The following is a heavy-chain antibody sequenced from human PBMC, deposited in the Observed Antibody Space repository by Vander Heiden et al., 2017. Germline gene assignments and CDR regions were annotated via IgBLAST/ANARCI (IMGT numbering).Heavy chain of an antibody. CDR3: ARGMGTVTADY. CDR1: GDSISGYY. Sequence: QVQLQESGPGLVEPSETLSLTCTVSGDSISGYYWNWIRQPAGKGLEWIGRIYTSGNTYYNPSLKSRVTMSGDTSKNQFSLRLSSVTAADTAGYYCARGMGTVTADYWGQGTLVTVSS. D-gene: IGHD4-17*01. V-gene: IGHV4-4*07. J-gene: IGHJ4*02. CDR2: IYTSGNT.